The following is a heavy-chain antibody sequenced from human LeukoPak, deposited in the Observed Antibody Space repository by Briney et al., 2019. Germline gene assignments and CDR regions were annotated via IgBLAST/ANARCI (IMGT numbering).Heavy chain of an antibody. CDR3: ARLSSSTVTTGFDY. CDR2: IYPGDSDT. J-gene: IGHJ4*02. Sequence: GEALKISWKGSGYSFTSHWIGWGRQDPGEGLEWVGIIYPGDSDTRYSPSFQGQVTISADKSISTAYLQWSSLKASDTAMYYCARLSSSTVTTGFDYWGQGTLVTVSS. CDR1: GYSFTSHW. D-gene: IGHD4-17*01. V-gene: IGHV5-51*01.